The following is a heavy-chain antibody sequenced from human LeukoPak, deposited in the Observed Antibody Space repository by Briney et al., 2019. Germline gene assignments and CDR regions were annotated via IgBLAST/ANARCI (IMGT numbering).Heavy chain of an antibody. J-gene: IGHJ6*01. V-gene: IGHV4-34*01. Sequence: PSETLSLTCAVYGGSFSGYCRSWIRQPPGKGLEWIGEINHSGSTNYNPSLKSRVTISVDTSKNQFSLRLSSVTAADTAVYYCARETEKQWQYWGQGTTVTVSS. CDR2: INHSGST. CDR3: ARETEKQWQY. CDR1: GGSFSGYC. D-gene: IGHD6-19*01.